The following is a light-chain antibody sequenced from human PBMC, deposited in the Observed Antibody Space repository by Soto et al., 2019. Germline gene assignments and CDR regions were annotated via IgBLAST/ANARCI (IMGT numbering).Light chain of an antibody. CDR3: QQYGSSPWT. J-gene: IGKJ1*01. V-gene: IGKV3-20*01. CDR2: GSS. Sequence: EIVLTQSPGTLSLSPGERATLSCRASQSVSSSYLAWYQQKPGQAPRLLIYGSSRRATGTPDRFSGSVSGTDFTLTVSRLEPEDFAVYYCQQYGSSPWTFGQGTKVEIK. CDR1: QSVSSSY.